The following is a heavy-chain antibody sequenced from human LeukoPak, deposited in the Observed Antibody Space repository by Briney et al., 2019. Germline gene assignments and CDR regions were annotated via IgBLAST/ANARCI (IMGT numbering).Heavy chain of an antibody. CDR1: GFTFSSYA. CDR3: AREIRVEQWLVQDY. Sequence: PGGSLRLSCAASGFTFSSYAMSWVRQAPGKGLEWVSAISGSGGSTYYTDSVKGRFTISRDNSKNTLYLQMNSLRAEDTAVYYCAREIRVEQWLVQDYWGQGTLVTVSS. V-gene: IGHV3-23*01. J-gene: IGHJ4*02. D-gene: IGHD6-19*01. CDR2: ISGSGGST.